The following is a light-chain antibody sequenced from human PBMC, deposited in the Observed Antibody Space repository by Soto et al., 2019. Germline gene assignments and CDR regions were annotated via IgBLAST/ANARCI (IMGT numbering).Light chain of an antibody. J-gene: IGLJ2*01. CDR1: SSDVGGYNY. V-gene: IGLV2-14*01. CDR3: SSYTTSSTLL. CDR2: DVS. Sequence: QSALTQPASVSGSPGQLITISCTGTSSDVGGYNYVPWYQQYPGKAPKLMIYDVSNRPSGVSTRFSGSKSANTASLTISGLQAEDEADYYCSSYTTSSTLLFGGGTKLTVL.